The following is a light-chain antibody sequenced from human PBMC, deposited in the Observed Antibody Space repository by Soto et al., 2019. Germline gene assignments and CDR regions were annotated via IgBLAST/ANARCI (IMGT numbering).Light chain of an antibody. CDR3: GTWDTGLSGGV. V-gene: IGLV1-51*01. CDR2: DSD. Sequence: QSVLTQPPSVSAAPVQKVTISCSGSTSNIGSNYVSWYQHVPGTPPKLLIYDSDQRPSGVPDRFSGSKSGTSATLAISGLQTGDEADYYCGTWDTGLSGGVFGGGTQLTVL. CDR1: TSNIGSNY. J-gene: IGLJ3*02.